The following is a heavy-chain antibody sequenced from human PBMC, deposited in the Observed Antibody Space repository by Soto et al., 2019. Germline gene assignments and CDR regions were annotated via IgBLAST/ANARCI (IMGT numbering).Heavy chain of an antibody. V-gene: IGHV1-18*01. CDR2: ISAYNGKT. Sequence: ASVKVSCKASGYTFTSYGISWVRQAPGQGLEWMGRISAYNGKTNYAQKLQGRVTMTTDISTSTAYMELRSLRSDDTAVYYCSRERSSSWYLSYYGMDVWGQGTTVTVSS. CDR1: GYTFTSYG. D-gene: IGHD6-13*01. J-gene: IGHJ6*02. CDR3: SRERSSSWYLSYYGMDV.